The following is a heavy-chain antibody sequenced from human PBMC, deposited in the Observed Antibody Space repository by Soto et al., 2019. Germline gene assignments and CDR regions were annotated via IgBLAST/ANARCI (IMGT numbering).Heavy chain of an antibody. CDR1: GLTFRSYW. CDR3: ARGSAFIGLDY. J-gene: IGHJ4*02. V-gene: IGHV3-21*01. Sequence: PGGSLRLSCAASGLTFRSYWMHWVRQAPGKGLVWVSSIGTSGSYIYDTDSVKGRFTISRDNTKDSLYLQMNSLRAEDTAIYYCARGSAFIGLDYWGQGTPVTVSS. CDR2: IGTSGSYI. D-gene: IGHD1-26*01.